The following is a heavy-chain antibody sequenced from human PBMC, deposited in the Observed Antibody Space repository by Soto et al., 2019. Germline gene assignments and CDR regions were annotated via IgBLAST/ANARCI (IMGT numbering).Heavy chain of an antibody. D-gene: IGHD6-13*01. V-gene: IGHV3-23*01. CDR2: ISGSGGST. CDR1: GFTFSSYA. CDR3: AKRIAAAGTPSDYYYYGMDV. J-gene: IGHJ6*02. Sequence: LRLSCAASGFTFSSYAMSWVRQAPGKGLEWVSAISGSGGSTYYADSVKGRFTISRDNSKNTLYLQMNSLRAEDTAVYYCAKRIAAAGTPSDYYYYGMDVWGQGTTVTVSS.